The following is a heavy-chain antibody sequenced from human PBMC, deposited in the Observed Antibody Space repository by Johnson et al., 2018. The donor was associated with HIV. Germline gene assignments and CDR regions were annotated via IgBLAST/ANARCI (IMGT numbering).Heavy chain of an antibody. Sequence: LVESGGGVVQPGRSLRLSCAASGFTFDDYAMHWVRQAPGKGLEWVSGISWNSGSIGYADSVKGRFTISRDNAKNSLYLQMNSLRAEDTALNYCAKDFGGSSWYESGAFDIWGQGTIVTVSS. CDR3: AKDFGGSSWYESGAFDI. CDR1: GFTFDDYA. CDR2: ISWNSGSI. V-gene: IGHV3-9*01. D-gene: IGHD6-13*01. J-gene: IGHJ3*02.